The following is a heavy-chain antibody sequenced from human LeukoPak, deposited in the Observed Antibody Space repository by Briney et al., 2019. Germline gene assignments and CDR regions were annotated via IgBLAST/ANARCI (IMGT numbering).Heavy chain of an antibody. V-gene: IGHV3-7*04. Sequence: PGGSLRLSSVAAGFTFRNFWMSWVRQAPGRGLEWVANIHPEGSEKYHVESVKGRFTISRDNPKSSLFLQMNGLRVEDTAVYYCARGDAFSGDHWGQGTLVTVSS. J-gene: IGHJ4*02. CDR2: IHPEGSEK. CDR3: ARGDAFSGDH. CDR1: GFTFRNFW.